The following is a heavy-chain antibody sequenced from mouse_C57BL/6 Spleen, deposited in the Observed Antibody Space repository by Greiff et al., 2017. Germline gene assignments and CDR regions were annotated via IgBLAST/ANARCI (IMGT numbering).Heavy chain of an antibody. CDR2: IDPENGDT. CDR3: TTGGAKNYFGY. J-gene: IGHJ2*01. V-gene: IGHV14-4*01. CDR1: GFNIKDDY. D-gene: IGHD1-1*01. Sequence: VQLQQSGAELVRPGASVKLSCTASGFNIKDDYMHWVKQRPEQGLEWIGWIDPENGDTEYASKFQGKATITADTSSNTAYLQLSSLTSEDTAVYYCTTGGAKNYFGYWGQGTTLTVSS.